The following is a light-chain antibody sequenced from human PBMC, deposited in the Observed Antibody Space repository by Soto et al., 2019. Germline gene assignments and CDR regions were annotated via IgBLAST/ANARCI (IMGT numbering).Light chain of an antibody. J-gene: IGKJ1*01. Sequence: EIVLTQSPGTLSLSPGERATLSCRASQSINNNYLAWYQQKRGQAPRLLIYGASSRATGIPDRFSGSGSGKDFTLTISRLEPEDFAVSYCQQYGGSPRTFGQGTKVEIK. CDR3: QQYGGSPRT. CDR2: GAS. V-gene: IGKV3-20*01. CDR1: QSINNNY.